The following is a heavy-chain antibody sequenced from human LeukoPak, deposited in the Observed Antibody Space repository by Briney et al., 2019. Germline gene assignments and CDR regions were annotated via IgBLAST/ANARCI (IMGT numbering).Heavy chain of an antibody. D-gene: IGHD3-16*02. CDR3: ASTRHYDYVWGSYRLDY. CDR1: GFTFSSFP. J-gene: IGHJ4*02. Sequence: PGGSLRLSCAASGFTFSSFPMHWVRQAPGKGLEWVAVISYDGNDKYYTDSVKGRFTISRDNSKNTLYLEMNSLRVEETAIYYCASTRHYDYVWGSYRLDYWGQGTLVTVSS. CDR2: ISYDGNDK. V-gene: IGHV3-30*04.